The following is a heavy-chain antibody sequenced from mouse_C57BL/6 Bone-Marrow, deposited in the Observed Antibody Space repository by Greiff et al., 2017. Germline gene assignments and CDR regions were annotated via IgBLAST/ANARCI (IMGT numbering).Heavy chain of an antibody. V-gene: IGHV1-55*01. CDR1: GYTFTSYW. CDR2: IYPGSGST. D-gene: IGHD2-5*01. J-gene: IGHJ1*03. Sequence: QVQLQQPGAELVKPGASVKMSCKASGYTFTSYWITWLKQRPGQGLGWIGDIYPGSGSTNYNEKFKSKATLTVDTSSSTAYMQLSSLTSEDSAVYYCARPYYSNYWYFDVWGTGTTVTVSS. CDR3: ARPYYSNYWYFDV.